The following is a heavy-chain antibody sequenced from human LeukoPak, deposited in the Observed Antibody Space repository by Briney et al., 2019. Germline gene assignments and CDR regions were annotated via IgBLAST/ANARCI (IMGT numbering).Heavy chain of an antibody. CDR2: IKQDGSEK. CDR3: ARDQPMVVLMGYMDV. D-gene: IGHD4/OR15-4a*01. Sequence: GGSLRLSCAASGFTFSSYWMSWVRQAPGKGLEWVANIKQDGSEKYYVDSVKGRFTISRDNAKNSLYLQMNSLRAEDTAVYYCARDQPMVVLMGYMDVWGKGTTVTVSS. V-gene: IGHV3-7*01. J-gene: IGHJ6*03. CDR1: GFTFSSYW.